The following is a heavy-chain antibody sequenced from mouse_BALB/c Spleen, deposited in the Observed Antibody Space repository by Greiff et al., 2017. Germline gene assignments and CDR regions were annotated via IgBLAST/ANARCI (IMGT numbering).Heavy chain of an antibody. J-gene: IGHJ1*01. V-gene: IGHV1-14*01. D-gene: IGHD1-1*01. CDR1: GYTFTSYV. Sequence: EVKLQESGPELVKPGASVKMSCKASGYTFTSYVMHWVKQKPGQGLEWIGYINPYNDGTKYNEKFKGKATLTSDKSSSTAYMELSSLTSEDSAVYYCAIYYYGSTYFDVWGAGTTVTVSS. CDR2: INPYNDGT. CDR3: AIYYYGSTYFDV.